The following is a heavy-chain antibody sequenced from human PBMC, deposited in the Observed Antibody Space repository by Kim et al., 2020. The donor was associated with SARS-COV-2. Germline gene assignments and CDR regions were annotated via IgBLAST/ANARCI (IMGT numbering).Heavy chain of an antibody. CDR3: ARGDYDSSGYSLYFDY. J-gene: IGHJ4*02. CDR1: GFTFSSYS. D-gene: IGHD3-22*01. Sequence: GGSLRLSCAASGFTFSSYSMNWVRQAPGKGLEWVSSISSSSSYIYYADSVKGRFTISRDNAKNSLYLQMNSLRAEDTAVYYCARGDYDSSGYSLYFDYWGQGTLVTVSS. V-gene: IGHV3-21*01. CDR2: ISSSSSYI.